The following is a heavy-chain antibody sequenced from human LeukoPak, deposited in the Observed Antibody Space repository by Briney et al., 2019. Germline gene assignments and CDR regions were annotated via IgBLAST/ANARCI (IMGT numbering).Heavy chain of an antibody. J-gene: IGHJ4*02. CDR3: ARAEYTSALDF. D-gene: IGHD6-19*01. Sequence: GGSLRLSCEASGFVLSPYWMNWVRQAPGEGLEWVASIKPDGSEKYYVDSVKGRFTISRDNAKNSLSLQMNSLRAEDTAVYYCARAEYTSALDFWGQGTVATVSS. CDR1: GFVLSPYW. CDR2: IKPDGSEK. V-gene: IGHV3-7*01.